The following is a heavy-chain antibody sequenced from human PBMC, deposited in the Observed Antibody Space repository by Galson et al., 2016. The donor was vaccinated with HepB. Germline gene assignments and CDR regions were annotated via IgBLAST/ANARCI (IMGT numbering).Heavy chain of an antibody. D-gene: IGHD5-18*01. J-gene: IGHJ4*02. V-gene: IGHV3-23*01. CDR1: GFTFGSYV. Sequence: SLRLSCAASGFTFGSYVMSWVRPAPGQGLEWVSGIVGSGGTTYYAESVQGRFLVSRDNSKNILHLQMDSLRVEDTAIYYCASQQLWPSFDYWGQGILVTVSS. CDR3: ASQQLWPSFDY. CDR2: IVGSGGTT.